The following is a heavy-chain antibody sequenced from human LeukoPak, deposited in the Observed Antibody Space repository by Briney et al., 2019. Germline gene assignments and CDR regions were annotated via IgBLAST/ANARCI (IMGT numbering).Heavy chain of an antibody. CDR2: IIPILGIA. Sequence: ASVKVTCKASGGTFSSYAISWVRQAPGQGLEWMGRIIPILGIANYAQKFQGRVTITADKSTSTAYMELSSLRSEDTAVYYCARDRASIAARRPYYFDYWGQGTLVTVSS. D-gene: IGHD6-6*01. V-gene: IGHV1-69*04. CDR1: GGTFSSYA. CDR3: ARDRASIAARRPYYFDY. J-gene: IGHJ4*02.